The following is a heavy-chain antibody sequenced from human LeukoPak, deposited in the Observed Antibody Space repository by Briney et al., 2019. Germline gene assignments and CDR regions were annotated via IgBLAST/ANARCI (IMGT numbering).Heavy chain of an antibody. J-gene: IGHJ6*03. Sequence: PSETLSLTCVVSGGSISSYYWSWIRQPPGKGLEWIAYMYYSGSTNYNPSLKSRVTISVDTSKNQFSLKLSSVTAADTAVYYCARVSDYYGSGSSKDYYYYMDVWGKGTTVTVSS. D-gene: IGHD3-10*01. CDR1: GGSISSYY. V-gene: IGHV4-59*01. CDR2: MYYSGST. CDR3: ARVSDYYGSGSSKDYYYYMDV.